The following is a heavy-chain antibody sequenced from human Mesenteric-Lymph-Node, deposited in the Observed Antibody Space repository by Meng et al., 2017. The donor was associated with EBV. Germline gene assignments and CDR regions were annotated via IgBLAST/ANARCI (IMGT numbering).Heavy chain of an antibody. V-gene: IGHV3-23*01. CDR2: IGASGGSS. CDR3: AKGSFGGVIVPSDY. CDR1: GFTFSNYA. D-gene: IGHD3-16*02. Sequence: EVQLLESGGGLVQAGGSLRLSCAASGFTFSNYAMNWVRQAPGKGLAWVSGIGASGGSSYYADSVKGRFTISRDDSRNTLYLEMNNLRAEDTALYYCAKGSFGGVIVPSDYWGQGTLVTVSS. J-gene: IGHJ4*02.